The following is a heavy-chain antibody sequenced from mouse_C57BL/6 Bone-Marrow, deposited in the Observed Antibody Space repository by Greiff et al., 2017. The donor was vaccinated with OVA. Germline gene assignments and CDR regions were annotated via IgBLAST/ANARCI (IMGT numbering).Heavy chain of an antibody. V-gene: IGHV5-17*01. D-gene: IGHD4-1*01. J-gene: IGHJ1*03. CDR2: ISSGSSTI. Sequence: EVQGVEPGGGLVKPGGSLKLSCAASGFTFSDYGMHWVRQAPEKGLEWVAYISSGSSTIYYADTVKGRFTISRDNAKNTLFLQMTSLRSEDTAMYYCARLTGTSWYFDVWGTGTTVTVSS. CDR1: GFTFSDYG. CDR3: ARLTGTSWYFDV.